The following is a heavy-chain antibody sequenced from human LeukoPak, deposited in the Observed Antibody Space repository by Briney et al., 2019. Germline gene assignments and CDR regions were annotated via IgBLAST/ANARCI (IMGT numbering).Heavy chain of an antibody. CDR1: GGPIRSYF. Sequence: PSETLCLTCTVSGGPIRSYFWSWIRQSPGKGLEFIGFISFTGSANYTPSLKSRVRISLEASRSQFSLRPSSVTAADTAVYYCATARVMYGSEYWGQGTLVTVSS. D-gene: IGHD3-10*01. V-gene: IGHV4-59*01. CDR3: ATARVMYGSEY. J-gene: IGHJ4*02. CDR2: ISFTGSA.